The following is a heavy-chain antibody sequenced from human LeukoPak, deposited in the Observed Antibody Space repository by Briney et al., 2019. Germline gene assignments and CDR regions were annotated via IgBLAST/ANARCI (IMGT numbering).Heavy chain of an antibody. Sequence: GGSLRLSCAASGFTVSSNYMSWVRQAPGKGLEWVSVIYSGGGTYYADSVKGRFTISRDNSKNTLYLQMNSLRAEDTAVYYCARKGGWLVRGYYFDYWGQGTLVTVSS. D-gene: IGHD6-19*01. CDR1: GFTVSSNY. CDR3: ARKGGWLVRGYYFDY. CDR2: IYSGGGT. V-gene: IGHV3-66*01. J-gene: IGHJ4*02.